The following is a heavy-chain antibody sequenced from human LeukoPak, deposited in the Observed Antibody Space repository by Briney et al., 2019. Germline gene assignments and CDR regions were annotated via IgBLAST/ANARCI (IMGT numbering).Heavy chain of an antibody. CDR1: GFTFSSYG. CDR2: IRHDGNNK. D-gene: IGHD6-13*01. V-gene: IGHV3-30*02. CDR3: AKDGSLYSSGWYLDY. J-gene: IGHJ4*02. Sequence: GGSLRLSCAASGFTFSSYGMHWVRQAPGKGLEGVAFIRHDGNNKYYADYVKGRFTISRDNSKNTLYLQMNSLRAEDTALYYCAKDGSLYSSGWYLDYWGQGTLVTVSS.